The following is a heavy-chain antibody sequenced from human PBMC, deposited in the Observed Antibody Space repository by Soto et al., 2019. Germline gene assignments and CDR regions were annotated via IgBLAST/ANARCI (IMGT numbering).Heavy chain of an antibody. V-gene: IGHV1-8*01. CDR2: MNPNSGNT. D-gene: IGHD3-3*01. CDR1: GYTFTSYD. Sequence: ASVKVSCKASGYTFTSYDINWVRQATGQGLEWMGWMNPNSGNTGYAQKFQGRVTMTRNTSISTAYMELSSLRSEDTAVYYCARDWLTISGADGNAFDIWGQGTMVTVSS. J-gene: IGHJ3*02. CDR3: ARDWLTISGADGNAFDI.